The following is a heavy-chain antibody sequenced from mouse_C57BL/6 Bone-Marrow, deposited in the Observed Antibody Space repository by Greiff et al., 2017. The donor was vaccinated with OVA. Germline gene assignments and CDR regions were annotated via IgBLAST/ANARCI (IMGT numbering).Heavy chain of an antibody. Sequence: QVQLQQSGAELVKPGASVKLSCKASGYAFSSSWMNWVKQRPGKGLEWIGRIYPGDGDTNYNGKFKGKATLTADKSSSTAYMQLSSLTSEDSAVYFCARSKGLPYWYFDVWGTGTTVTVSS. CDR3: ARSKGLPYWYFDV. CDR1: GYAFSSSW. D-gene: IGHD2-2*01. CDR2: IYPGDGDT. V-gene: IGHV1-82*01. J-gene: IGHJ1*03.